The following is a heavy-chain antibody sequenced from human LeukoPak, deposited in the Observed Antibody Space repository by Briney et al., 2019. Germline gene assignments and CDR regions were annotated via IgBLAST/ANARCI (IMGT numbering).Heavy chain of an antibody. V-gene: IGHV1-24*01. CDR1: GHTLSELS. D-gene: IGHD6-13*01. Sequence: ASVKVSCKVSGHTLSELSMHWVRQAPGKGLEWMGSFDPEDDETIYAQKFQGRLTMTEDTSTDTAYMELTSLRSEDTAVYYCAGELAAAGNTFDYWGQGTLVTVSS. J-gene: IGHJ4*02. CDR2: FDPEDDET. CDR3: AGELAAAGNTFDY.